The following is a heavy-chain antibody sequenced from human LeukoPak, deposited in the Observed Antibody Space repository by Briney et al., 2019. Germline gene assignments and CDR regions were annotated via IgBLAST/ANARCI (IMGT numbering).Heavy chain of an antibody. CDR2: MDPKSGEA. CDR3: ALEVYYSDNSAFDY. J-gene: IGHJ4*02. D-gene: IGHD3-22*01. V-gene: IGHV1-2*02. Sequence: GASVKVSYKASGYTFTDYYMHWVRQAPGQGLEWMGWMDPKSGEASHAQKFQGRVIMARDTSINTAYMELSRLRSDDTAVYYCALEVYYSDNSAFDYWGQGTLVTVSS. CDR1: GYTFTDYY.